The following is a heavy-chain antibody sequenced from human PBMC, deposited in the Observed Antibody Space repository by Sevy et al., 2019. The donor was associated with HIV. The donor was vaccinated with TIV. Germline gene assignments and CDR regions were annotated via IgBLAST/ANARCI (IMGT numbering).Heavy chain of an antibody. D-gene: IGHD6-6*01. CDR3: ARDGEQLVQSGWFDP. V-gene: IGHV4-59*01. CDR2: IYYSGST. CDR1: GGSISSYY. Sequence: SETLSLTCTVSGGSISSYYWSWIRQPPGKGLEWIGYIYYSGSTNYNPSLKSRVTISVDTSKNQFSLKLSSVTAADTAVYYCARDGEQLVQSGWFDPWGQGTLVTVSS. J-gene: IGHJ5*02.